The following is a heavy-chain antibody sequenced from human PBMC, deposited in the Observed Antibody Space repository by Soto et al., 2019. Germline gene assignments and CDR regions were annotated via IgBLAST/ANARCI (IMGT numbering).Heavy chain of an antibody. D-gene: IGHD3-22*01. CDR2: MNPNSGNT. CDR1: GYTFTSYD. Sequence: ASVKVSCKASGYTFTSYDINWLRQATGQGLEWMGWMNPNSGNTGYAQKFQGRVTMTRNTSISTAYMELSSLRSEDTAVYYCARDMYYYDSSGYLQYYYYYYGMDVWGQGTTVTVSS. J-gene: IGHJ6*02. V-gene: IGHV1-8*01. CDR3: ARDMYYYDSSGYLQYYYYYYGMDV.